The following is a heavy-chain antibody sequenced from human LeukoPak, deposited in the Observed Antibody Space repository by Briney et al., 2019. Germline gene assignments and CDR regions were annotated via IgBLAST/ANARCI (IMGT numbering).Heavy chain of an antibody. D-gene: IGHD3-3*01. CDR3: ARDHRWRGPFDY. CDR1: GFTFSSYW. CDR2: INHSGST. V-gene: IGHV4-34*01. J-gene: IGHJ4*02. Sequence: PGGSLRLSCAASGFTFSSYWMSWIRQPPGKGLEWIGEINHSGSTNYNPSLKSRVTISVDTSKNQFSLKLSSMTAADTAVYYCARDHRWRGPFDYWGQGTLVTVSS.